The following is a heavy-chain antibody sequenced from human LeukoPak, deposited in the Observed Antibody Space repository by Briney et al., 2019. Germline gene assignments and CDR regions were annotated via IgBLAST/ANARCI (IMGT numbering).Heavy chain of an antibody. Sequence: SETLSLTCTVSPDSVTDYYWSWIRQPVGKGLEWIGYIYDIGSTNYNPSLQSRVTMSVDRSKNQFSLKLTSVTAAGTAVYYCARGGSFYYYMDVWGKGTTVTVSS. CDR1: PDSVTDYY. V-gene: IGHV4-4*07. J-gene: IGHJ6*03. CDR3: ARGGSFYYYMDV. CDR2: IYDIGST. D-gene: IGHD3-10*01.